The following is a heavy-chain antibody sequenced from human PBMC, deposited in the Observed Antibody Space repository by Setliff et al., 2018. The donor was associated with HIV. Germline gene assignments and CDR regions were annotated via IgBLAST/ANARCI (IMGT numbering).Heavy chain of an antibody. J-gene: IGHJ6*03. D-gene: IGHD3-10*02. Sequence: ASETLSLTCTVSGGSISSGANYWSWIRQHPGKGLEWIGYIYYRGSTYYNPSLESRVTISLDTSKNQFSLRLTSVTAAGTAVYYCARGHMLITYYYYYYMDVWGKGTTVTVSS. CDR3: ARGHMLITYYYYYYMDV. V-gene: IGHV4-31*03. CDR1: GGSISSGANY. CDR2: IYYRGST.